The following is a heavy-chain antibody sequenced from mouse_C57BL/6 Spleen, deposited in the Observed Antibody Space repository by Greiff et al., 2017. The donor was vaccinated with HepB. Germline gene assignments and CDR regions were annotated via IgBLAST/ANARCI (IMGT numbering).Heavy chain of an antibody. D-gene: IGHD1-1*01. V-gene: IGHV2-5*01. CDR2: IWRGGST. Sequence: QVQLQQSGPGLVQPSQSLSITCTVSGFSLTSYGVHWVRQSPGKGLEWLGVIWRGGSTDYNAAFMSRLSITKDNSKSQVFFKMNSLQADDTAIYYCAKEEDDGSSYDHWYFDVWGTGTTVTVSS. J-gene: IGHJ1*03. CDR1: GFSLTSYG. CDR3: AKEEDDGSSYDHWYFDV.